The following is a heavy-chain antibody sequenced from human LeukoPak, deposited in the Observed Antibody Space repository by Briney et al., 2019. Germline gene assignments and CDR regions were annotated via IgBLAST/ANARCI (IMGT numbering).Heavy chain of an antibody. J-gene: IGHJ5*02. D-gene: IGHD6-13*01. CDR1: GGSISSYY. V-gene: IGHV4-4*07. CDR2: IYSSGST. CDR3: ARGTGYSSSWLPVALGYWFDP. Sequence: SETLSLTCTVSGGSISSYYWSWIRQPAGKGLEWIGRIYSSGSTNYNPSLKSRVTMSVDTSKNQFSLKLSSVTAADTAVYYCARGTGYSSSWLPVALGYWFDPWGQGTLVTVSS.